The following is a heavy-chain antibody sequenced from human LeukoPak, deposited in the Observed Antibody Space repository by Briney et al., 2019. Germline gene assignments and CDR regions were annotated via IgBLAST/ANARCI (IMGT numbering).Heavy chain of an antibody. J-gene: IGHJ5*02. D-gene: IGHD6-19*01. CDR3: ARDPYSSGWYCWFDL. CDR2: IWYDGSNK. V-gene: IGHV3-33*01. CDR1: GFTFSSYG. Sequence: GRSLRLSCAASGFTFSSYGMHWVRQAPGKGLEWVAVIWYDGSNKYYADSVKGRFTIPRDNSKNTLYLQMNSLRAEDTAVYYCARDPYSSGWYCWFDLWGQGTLVTVSS.